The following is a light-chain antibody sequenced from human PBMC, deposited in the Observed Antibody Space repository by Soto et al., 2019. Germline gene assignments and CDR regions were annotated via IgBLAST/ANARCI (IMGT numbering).Light chain of an antibody. CDR2: VAS. CDR3: HKLNSLHLT. V-gene: IGKV1-9*01. J-gene: IGKJ4*01. CDR1: QDFSNY. Sequence: IQFTHSPSFLSASIGDRVTITCRSSQDFSNYLAWYQKKPGEAPKLLIYVASTLHSGLQSRFSGRGSRKEFPITISSMLPQDFEPYHRHKLNSLHLTLGGGNQVDIK.